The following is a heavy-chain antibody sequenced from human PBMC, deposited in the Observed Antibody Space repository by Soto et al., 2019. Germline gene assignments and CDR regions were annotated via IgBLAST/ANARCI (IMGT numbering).Heavy chain of an antibody. CDR3: AREYYGLDV. J-gene: IGHJ6*02. CDR2: IYSGGST. V-gene: IGHV3-53*02. Sequence: EVQLVETGGGLIQPGGSLRLSCAASGFIVSSNPMNWVRQAPGKGLEWVSVIYSGGSTYYADSVKGRFTISRDTSKNTLYLQMNSLRAEDTAMYYCAREYYGLDVWGQGTTVTVSS. CDR1: GFIVSSNP.